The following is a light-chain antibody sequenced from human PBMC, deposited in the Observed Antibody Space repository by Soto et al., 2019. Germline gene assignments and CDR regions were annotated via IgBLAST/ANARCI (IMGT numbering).Light chain of an antibody. J-gene: IGKJ5*01. Sequence: DVVMTQSPLSLPVTLGQPASISCRSSQSLVYSDGNTYLNWFQQRPGQSPRRLIYKVSNRDSGVPDRFSGSGSGTDFTLKISRVEAEDVGVYYCMQALQIPPITFGQGTRLEIK. CDR1: QSLVYSDGNTY. V-gene: IGKV2-30*01. CDR3: MQALQIPPIT. CDR2: KVS.